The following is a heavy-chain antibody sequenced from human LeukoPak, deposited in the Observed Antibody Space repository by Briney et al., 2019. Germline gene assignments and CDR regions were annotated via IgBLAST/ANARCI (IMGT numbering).Heavy chain of an antibody. V-gene: IGHV3-48*02. J-gene: IGHJ4*02. CDR2: ITMNSVR. D-gene: IGHD2-2*01. CDR3: TRGRYQFLGPNDY. CDR1: SFSLSDYG. Sequence: GGSLRLSCSPSSFSLSDYGMSWVRQAPGQGLEWISYITMNSVRLYAESVKGRFTISRDNDNNSVYLQMNSLGDEDTAVYYCTRGRYQFLGPNDYWGQGSLVTVSS.